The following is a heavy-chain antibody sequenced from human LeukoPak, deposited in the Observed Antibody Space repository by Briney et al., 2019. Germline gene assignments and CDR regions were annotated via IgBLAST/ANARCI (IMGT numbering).Heavy chain of an antibody. CDR2: IYYSGST. J-gene: IGHJ4*02. CDR3: ARAGSGGDFWSGYLDY. V-gene: IGHV4-31*03. D-gene: IGHD3-3*01. CDR1: GGSISSGGYY. Sequence: SQTLSLTCTVSGGSISSGGYYWSWIRQHTGKGLEWIGYIYYSGSTYYNPSLKSRVTISVDTSKNQFSLKLSSVTAADTAVYYCARAGSGGDFWSGYLDYWGQGTLVTVSS.